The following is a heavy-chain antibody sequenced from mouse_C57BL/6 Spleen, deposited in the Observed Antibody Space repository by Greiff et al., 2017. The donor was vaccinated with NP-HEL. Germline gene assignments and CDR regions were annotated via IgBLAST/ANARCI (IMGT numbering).Heavy chain of an antibody. D-gene: IGHD6-1*01. CDR2: ISDGGSYT. CDR1: GFTFSSYA. CDR3: ARAAGKRYFDV. V-gene: IGHV5-4*01. J-gene: IGHJ1*03. Sequence: EVHLVESGGGLVKPGGSLKLSCAASGFTFSSYAMSWVRQTPEKRLEWVATISDGGSYTYYPDNVKGRFTISRDNAKNNLYLQMSHLKSEDTAMYYCARAAGKRYFDVWGTGTTVTVSS.